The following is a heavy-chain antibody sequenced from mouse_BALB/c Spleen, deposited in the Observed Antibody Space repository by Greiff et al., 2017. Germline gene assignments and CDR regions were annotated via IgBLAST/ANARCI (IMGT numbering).Heavy chain of an antibody. J-gene: IGHJ1*01. V-gene: IGHV2-9*02. CDR2: ICAGGST. Sequence: VQLQESGPGLVAPSQSLSITCTVSGFSLTSYGVHWVRQPPGKGLEWLGVICAGGSTNYNSALMSSLGISKANSTSQIFLKMNSLQTDDTAMDYCGRRDDYGGDRWYLDDWGEGTAVTVSS. CDR3: GRRDDYGGDRWYLDD. D-gene: IGHD2-4*01. CDR1: GFSLTSYG.